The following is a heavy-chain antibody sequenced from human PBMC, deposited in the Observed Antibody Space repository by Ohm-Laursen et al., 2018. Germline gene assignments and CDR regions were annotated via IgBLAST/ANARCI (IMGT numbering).Heavy chain of an antibody. CDR3: AGRGY. Sequence: SGTLSLTCTISGGAISSYYWSWIRQPAGKGLEWIGRINISGTNYNPSLKRRVTMSVDTSKNQFSLNLSSVTAADTAVYYCAGRGYWGQGTLVTVSS. CDR1: GGAISSYY. J-gene: IGHJ4*02. D-gene: IGHD1-26*01. V-gene: IGHV4-4*07. CDR2: INISGT.